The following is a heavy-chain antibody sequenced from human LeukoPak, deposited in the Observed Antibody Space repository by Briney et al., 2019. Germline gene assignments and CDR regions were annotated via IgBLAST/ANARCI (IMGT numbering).Heavy chain of an antibody. D-gene: IGHD3-22*01. CDR2: IYPGDSDT. J-gene: IGHJ3*02. V-gene: IGHV5-51*01. CDR1: GYSFTSYW. CDR3: ARRHPYYYDSSGYYSGDAFDI. Sequence: GESLKISCKGSGYSFTSYWIGWARQMPGKGLEWMGIIYPGDSDTRYSPSFQGQVTISADKSISTAYLQWSSLKASDTAMYYCARRHPYYYDSSGYYSGDAFDIWGQGTMVTVSS.